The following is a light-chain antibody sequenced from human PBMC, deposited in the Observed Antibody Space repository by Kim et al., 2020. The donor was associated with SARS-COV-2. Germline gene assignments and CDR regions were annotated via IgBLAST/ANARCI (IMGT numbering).Light chain of an antibody. CDR3: NSRDSSGTVV. Sequence: ALGQTVRITCQGDSLRSYYESWYQQKPGQAPVLVIYGKNNRPSGIPDRFSGSSSGNTASLTITGAQAEDEADYYCNSRDSSGTVVFGGGTQLTVL. CDR2: GKN. J-gene: IGLJ2*01. CDR1: SLRSYY. V-gene: IGLV3-19*01.